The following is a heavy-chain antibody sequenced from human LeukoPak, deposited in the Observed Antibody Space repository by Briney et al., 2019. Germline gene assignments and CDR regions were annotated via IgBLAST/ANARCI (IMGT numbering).Heavy chain of an antibody. CDR2: ISGSGAYT. J-gene: IGHJ1*01. V-gene: IGHV3-23*01. CDR1: GFTFSSYA. Sequence: GGSLRLSCGASGFTFSSYAMSWVRQAPGKGLEWVSTISGSGAYTYYADSVKGRFTISRDNSKNALYLQMNSLRAEDTAVYYCAKYFASGSYYKLPHWGQGTLVTVSS. D-gene: IGHD3-10*01. CDR3: AKYFASGSYYKLPH.